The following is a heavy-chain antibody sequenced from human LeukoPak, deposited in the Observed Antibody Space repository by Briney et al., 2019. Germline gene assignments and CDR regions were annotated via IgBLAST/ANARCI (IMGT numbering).Heavy chain of an antibody. V-gene: IGHV4-30-2*01. CDR1: GGSISSGGFC. CDR2: IYQSGST. Sequence: SETLSLTCTVSGGSISSGGFCWNWIRQPPGKSLEWIGYIYQSGSTYYNPSLKSRVTMSLDRSKNQFSLRLTSVTAADTAVYYCARDQVRSLQPGSYDSWGQGILVTVSS. CDR3: ARDQVRSLQPGSYDS. D-gene: IGHD3-10*01. J-gene: IGHJ4*02.